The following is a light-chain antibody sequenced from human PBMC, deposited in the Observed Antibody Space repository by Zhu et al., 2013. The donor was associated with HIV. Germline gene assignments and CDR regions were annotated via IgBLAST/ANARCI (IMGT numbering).Light chain of an antibody. J-gene: IGLJ3*02. CDR1: KLGDKY. CDR3: QTWDTTTERVV. Sequence: SYELTQPPSVSVSPGQTASITCSGDKLGDKYACWYQQKPGQSPVLVIFHDSKRPSGIPERFSGSNSGNTATLTISETQAMDEADYYCQTWDTTTERVVFGGGTKLTVL. CDR2: HDS. V-gene: IGLV3-1*01.